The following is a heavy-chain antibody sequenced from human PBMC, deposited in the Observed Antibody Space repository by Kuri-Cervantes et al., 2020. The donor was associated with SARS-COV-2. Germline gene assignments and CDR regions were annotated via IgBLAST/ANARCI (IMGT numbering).Heavy chain of an antibody. CDR1: GGSISSSSYY. D-gene: IGHD3-3*01. V-gene: IGHV4-39*01. CDR3: ASCPFLKWLLDGMDV. Sequence: GSLRLSCTVSGGSISSSSYYWGRIRQPPGKGLEWIGSIYYSGSTYYNPSLKSRVTISVDTSKNQFSLKLGSVTAADTAVYYCASCPFLKWLLDGMDVWGQGTTVTVSS. CDR2: IYYSGST. J-gene: IGHJ6*02.